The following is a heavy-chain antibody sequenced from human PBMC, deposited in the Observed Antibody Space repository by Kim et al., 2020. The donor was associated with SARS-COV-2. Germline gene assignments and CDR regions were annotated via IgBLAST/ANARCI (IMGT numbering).Heavy chain of an antibody. V-gene: IGHV3-30*04. Sequence: GGSLRLSCAASGFTFSDFAMHWVRQAPGKGLEWVAVISYDGGNKYYADSVKGRFTISRDNSKNTLYLQMSSLRAEDTAVYYCASASSAWDLDIDYWGQG. D-gene: IGHD6-19*01. CDR1: GFTFSDFA. CDR3: ASASSAWDLDIDY. J-gene: IGHJ4*02. CDR2: ISYDGGNK.